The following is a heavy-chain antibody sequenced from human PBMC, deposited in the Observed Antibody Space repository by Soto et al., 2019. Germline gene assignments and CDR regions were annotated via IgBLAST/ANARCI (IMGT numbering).Heavy chain of an antibody. J-gene: IGHJ4*02. V-gene: IGHV4-4*07. CDR3: ARGPFCGNDCYFDV. CDR1: GGSISGFY. Sequence: SETLSLTCTVAGGSISGFYWSWVRQPAGKGLEWIGRIYSSGATKYNPSLRNRVTMSVDTSTDQYSLNLASMTAADTAVYFCARGPFCGNDCYFDVWGQGTQVTVSS. D-gene: IGHD2-21*02. CDR2: IYSSGAT.